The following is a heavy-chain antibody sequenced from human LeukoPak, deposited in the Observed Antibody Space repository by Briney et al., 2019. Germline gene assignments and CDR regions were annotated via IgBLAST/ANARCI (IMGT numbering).Heavy chain of an antibody. V-gene: IGHV3-21*01. J-gene: IGHJ4*02. D-gene: IGHD7-27*01. Sequence: GGSLRLSCAASGFTFSSYSMNWVRQAPGKGLEWVSSISSSSSYIYYVDSVKGRFTISRDNAKNSLYLEMNSLRAEDTAVYYCGRGHWGLDYWGQGTLVTVSS. CDR2: ISSSSSYI. CDR3: GRGHWGLDY. CDR1: GFTFSSYS.